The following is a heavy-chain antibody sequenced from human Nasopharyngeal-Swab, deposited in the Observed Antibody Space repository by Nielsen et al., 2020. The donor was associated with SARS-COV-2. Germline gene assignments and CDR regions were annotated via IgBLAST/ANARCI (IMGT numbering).Heavy chain of an antibody. J-gene: IGHJ4*02. CDR3: ARDRRDYGGNRNYFDY. CDR2: ISYDGSNK. Sequence: LSLTGAASGFTFSSYAMHWVRQAPGKGLEWVAVISYDGSNKYYADSVKGRFTISRDNSKNTLYLQMNSLRAEDTAVYYCARDRRDYGGNRNYFDYWGQGTLVTVSS. V-gene: IGHV3-30-3*01. D-gene: IGHD4-23*01. CDR1: GFTFSSYA.